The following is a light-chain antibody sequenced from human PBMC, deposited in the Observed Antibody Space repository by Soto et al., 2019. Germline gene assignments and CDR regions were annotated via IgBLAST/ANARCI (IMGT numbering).Light chain of an antibody. CDR3: QQSDNSLYT. J-gene: IGKJ2*01. V-gene: IGKV3-20*01. CDR1: PIFSNSN. CDR2: GTS. Sequence: IVVTQSPVMLSLSPVALTTPSCRASPIFSNSNLACYQQNPGQSPRLLIYGTSSSATGIPDRFSGSGSGTDFTLTISRLEAEDFGVYYCQQSDNSLYTFGRGTKLEIK.